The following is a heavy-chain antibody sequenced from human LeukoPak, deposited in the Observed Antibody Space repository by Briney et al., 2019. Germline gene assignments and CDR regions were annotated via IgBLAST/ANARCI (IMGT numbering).Heavy chain of an antibody. D-gene: IGHD2-21*01. CDR1: GFIFSDYW. V-gene: IGHV3-7*01. CDR2: IKQDGSEK. Sequence: PGGSLRLSCAASGFIFSDYWMSWVRQAPGKGLEWVANIKQDGSEKYYVDSVKGRFTISRDSAKNSLYLQMNSLRAEDTAVYYCARDGADTGYRPHWSWGQGTLVTVSS. J-gene: IGHJ5*02. CDR3: ARDGADTGYRPHWS.